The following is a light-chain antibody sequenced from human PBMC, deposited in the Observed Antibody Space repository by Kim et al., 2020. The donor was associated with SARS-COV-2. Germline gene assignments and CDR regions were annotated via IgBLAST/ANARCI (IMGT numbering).Light chain of an antibody. CDR2: DVS. J-gene: IGLJ1*01. CDR3: SSYSSSSTLVV. CDR1: SSDVAAYNY. Sequence: QSALTQPASVSGSPGQSITISCTGTSSDVAAYNYVSWYKQHPGKAPKLMIYDVSNRPSGVSNRFSGSKSGNTASLTISGLQAEDEADYYCSSYSSSSTLVVFGPGTKVTVL. V-gene: IGLV2-14*03.